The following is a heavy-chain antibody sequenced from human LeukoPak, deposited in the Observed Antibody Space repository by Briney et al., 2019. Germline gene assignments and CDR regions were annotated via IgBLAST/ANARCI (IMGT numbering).Heavy chain of an antibody. D-gene: IGHD3-22*01. CDR2: IYHSGST. CDR3: AREGNYYDIFRPRWFDP. J-gene: IGHJ5*02. CDR1: GGSISSSNW. V-gene: IGHV4-4*02. Sequence: SGTLSLTCAVSGGSISSSNWWSWVRQPPGKGLEWIGEIYHSGSTNYNPSLKSRATISVDKSKNQFSLKLSSVTAADTAVYYCAREGNYYDIFRPRWFDPWGQGTLVTVSS.